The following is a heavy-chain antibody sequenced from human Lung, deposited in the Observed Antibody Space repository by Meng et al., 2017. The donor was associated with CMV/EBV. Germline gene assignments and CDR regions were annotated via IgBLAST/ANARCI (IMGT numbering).Heavy chain of an antibody. CDR3: AGFGHRNIWWLGIVGFDY. D-gene: IGHD2-21*01. CDR1: GDRVSSNSAA. J-gene: IGHJ4*02. CDR2: TYYRSKWYN. Sequence: SQXXXLTXAISGDRVSSNSAAWNWIRQSPSRGLEWLGRTYYRSKWYNDYAVSVKSRITINPDTSKNQFSLQLNSVTPEDTAVYYCAGFGHRNIWWLGIVGFDYXGQGXLVTVSS. V-gene: IGHV6-1*01.